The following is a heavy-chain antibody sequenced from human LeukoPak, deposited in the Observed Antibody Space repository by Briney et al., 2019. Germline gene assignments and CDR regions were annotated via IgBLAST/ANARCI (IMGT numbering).Heavy chain of an antibody. Sequence: PSETLSLTCTVSGGSISSYYWSWIRQPPGKGLEWIGYIYDSGSTNYNPSLKSRVTISVDTSKNQFSLKLSSVTAADTAVYYCAGARYGSGLWGQGTLVTVSS. CDR2: IYDSGST. D-gene: IGHD3-10*01. J-gene: IGHJ4*02. CDR3: AGARYGSGL. V-gene: IGHV4-59*12. CDR1: GGSISSYY.